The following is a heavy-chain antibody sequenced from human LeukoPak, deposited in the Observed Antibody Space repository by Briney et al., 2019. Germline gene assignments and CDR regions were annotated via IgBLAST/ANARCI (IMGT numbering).Heavy chain of an antibody. Sequence: PGGSLRLSCAASGFTFSTYSMNWVRQAPGKGLEWVSSISSSSSYIYYADSVKGRFTISRDNAKNSLHLQMNSLRAEDTALYYCARDIFSDYYDSSGYYSRRPFAHWGQGTLVTVSS. CDR3: ARDIFSDYYDSSGYYSRRPFAH. D-gene: IGHD3-22*01. CDR2: ISSSSSYI. J-gene: IGHJ4*02. CDR1: GFTFSTYS. V-gene: IGHV3-21*01.